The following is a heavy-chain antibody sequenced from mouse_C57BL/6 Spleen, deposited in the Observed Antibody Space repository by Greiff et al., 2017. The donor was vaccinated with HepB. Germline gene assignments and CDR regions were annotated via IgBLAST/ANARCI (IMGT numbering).Heavy chain of an antibody. V-gene: IGHV14-1*01. Sequence: EVQLQQSGAELVRPGASVKLSCTASGFNIKDYYMHWVKQRPEQGLEWIGRIDPEDGDTEYAPKFQGKATMTADTSSNTAYLQLSSLTSEDTAVYYCTTSPYDYRTPWFAYWGQGTLVTVSA. J-gene: IGHJ3*01. CDR1: GFNIKDYY. D-gene: IGHD2-4*01. CDR2: IDPEDGDT. CDR3: TTSPYDYRTPWFAY.